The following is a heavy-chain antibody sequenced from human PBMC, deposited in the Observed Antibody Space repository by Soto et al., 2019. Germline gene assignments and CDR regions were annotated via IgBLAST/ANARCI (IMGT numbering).Heavy chain of an antibody. CDR1: GFIFSEST. CDR2: VSTSGRST. CDR3: VKQAHGLDGVAFDY. V-gene: IGHV3-64D*06. D-gene: IGHD2-15*01. Sequence: GGSLRLSCSASGFIFSESTIYWVRQVPGKGLEAISAVSTSGRSTYYADSVKDRFTISRDNSKNTLFLQMGSLRPEGTAIYYCVKQAHGLDGVAFDYWGQGTQVTVSS. J-gene: IGHJ4*02.